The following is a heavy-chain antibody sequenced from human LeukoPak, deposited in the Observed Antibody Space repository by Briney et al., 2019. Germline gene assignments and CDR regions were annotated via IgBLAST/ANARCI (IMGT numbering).Heavy chain of an antibody. D-gene: IGHD2-21*02. J-gene: IGHJ4*02. Sequence: SETLSLTCTVSGGSISSSSYYWGWIRQPPGKGLEWIGSIYYSGSTYYNPSLKSRVTISVDTSKNQFSLKLSSVTAADTAVYYCASFFLVTNEFGVYWGQGTLVTVSS. CDR2: IYYSGST. V-gene: IGHV4-39*01. CDR3: ASFFLVTNEFGVY. CDR1: GGSISSSSYY.